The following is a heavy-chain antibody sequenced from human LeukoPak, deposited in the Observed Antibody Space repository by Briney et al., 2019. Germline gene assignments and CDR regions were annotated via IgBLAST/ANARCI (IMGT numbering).Heavy chain of an antibody. D-gene: IGHD3-22*01. J-gene: IGHJ4*02. CDR1: GGTFSSYA. CDR3: ARERSRPYYYDSSGYRLFDY. Sequence: SVKVSCKASGGTFSSYAISWVRQAPGQGLEWMGGIIPILGIANYAQKFQGRVTITADKSTSTAYMELSSLRSEDTAVYYCARERSRPYYYDSSGYRLFDYWGQGTLVTVSS. V-gene: IGHV1-69*10. CDR2: IIPILGIA.